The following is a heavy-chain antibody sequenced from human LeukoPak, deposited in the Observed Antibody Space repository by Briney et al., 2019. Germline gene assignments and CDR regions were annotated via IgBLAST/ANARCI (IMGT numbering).Heavy chain of an antibody. CDR1: GYSISSGYY. CDR2: IYHSGST. CDR3: ARGTYYYDSSGFSLDY. Sequence: SETLSLTCTVSGYSISSGYYWGWIRQPPGKGLEWIGSIYHSGSTYYNPSLKSRVTISVDTSKNQFSLKLSSVTAADTAVYYCARGTYYYDSSGFSLDYWGQGTLVTVSS. J-gene: IGHJ4*02. D-gene: IGHD3-22*01. V-gene: IGHV4-38-2*02.